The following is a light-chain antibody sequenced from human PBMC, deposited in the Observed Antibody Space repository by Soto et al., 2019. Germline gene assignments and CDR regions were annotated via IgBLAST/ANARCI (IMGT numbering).Light chain of an antibody. CDR3: SSYVVTSNRI. CDR1: SGNIGNFNF. CDR2: EVT. Sequence: QSVLTQPASVSGSPGQSITISCTGTSGNIGNFNFVSWYQQHPGKAPKLLIYEVTNRPSGVSDRFSGSKSGNTASLTISGLQAEDEADYYCSSYVVTSNRIFGTGTKLTVL. J-gene: IGLJ1*01. V-gene: IGLV2-14*01.